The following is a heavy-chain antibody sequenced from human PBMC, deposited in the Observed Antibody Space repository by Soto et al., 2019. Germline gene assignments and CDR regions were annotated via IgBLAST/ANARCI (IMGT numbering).Heavy chain of an antibody. V-gene: IGHV3-23*01. CDR3: AKDLRRDIVVVVAAVFDY. D-gene: IGHD2-15*01. CDR2: ISGSGGST. Sequence: EVQLLESGGGLVQPGGSLRLSCAASGFTFSSYAMSWVRQAPGKGLEWVSAISGSGGSTYYADSVKGRFTISRDNSKNTLYLQMNSLGAEDTAVYYCAKDLRRDIVVVVAAVFDYWGQGTLVTVSS. J-gene: IGHJ4*02. CDR1: GFTFSSYA.